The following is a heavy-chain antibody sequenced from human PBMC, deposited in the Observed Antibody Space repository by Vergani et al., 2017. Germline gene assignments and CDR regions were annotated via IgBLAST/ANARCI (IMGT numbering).Heavy chain of an antibody. CDR2: IIPIFGTA. Sequence: QVQLVQSGAEVKKPGSSVKVSCKASGGTFSSYAISWVRPAPGQGLEWMGGIIPIFGTANYAQKFQGRVTITADKSTSSAYMELSSLGSEYTALYYCAMGPSLYYGSGSKHSAPYYYGYSMDVWGKGTTVTVSS. CDR1: GGTFSSYA. D-gene: IGHD3-10*01. J-gene: IGHJ6*03. CDR3: AMGPSLYYGSGSKHSAPYYYGYSMDV. V-gene: IGHV1-69*06.